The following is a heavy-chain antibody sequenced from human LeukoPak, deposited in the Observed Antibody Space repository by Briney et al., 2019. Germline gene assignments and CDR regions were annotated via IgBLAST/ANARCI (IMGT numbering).Heavy chain of an antibody. D-gene: IGHD4/OR15-4a*01. V-gene: IGHV1-2*02. J-gene: IGHJ4*02. Sequence: ASVKVSCKASGYTFTGYYMHWVRQAPGQGIEWMGWINPNSGGTNYAQKFQGRVTMTRDTSISTAYMELSRLRSDDTAVYYCARVAGAHDYEGPGLDYWGQGTLVTVSS. CDR3: ARVAGAHDYEGPGLDY. CDR1: GYTFTGYY. CDR2: INPNSGGT.